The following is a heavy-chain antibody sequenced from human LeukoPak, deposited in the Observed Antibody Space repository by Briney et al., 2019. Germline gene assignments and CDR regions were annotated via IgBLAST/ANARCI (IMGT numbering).Heavy chain of an antibody. Sequence: TGGSLRLSCAASGFTFSNYAMSWVRQAPGKGLEWVSAISGSGGSTYYADSVKGRFTISRDNSKNTLCLQMSSLRAEDTAVYYCAKHDSSGYPDYWGQGTLVTVSS. CDR2: ISGSGGST. J-gene: IGHJ4*02. CDR3: AKHDSSGYPDY. V-gene: IGHV3-23*01. CDR1: GFTFSNYA. D-gene: IGHD3-22*01.